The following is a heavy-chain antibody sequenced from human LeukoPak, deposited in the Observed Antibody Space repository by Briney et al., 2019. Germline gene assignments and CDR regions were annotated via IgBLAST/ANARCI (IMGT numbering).Heavy chain of an antibody. CDR1: GYSFTDYY. Sequence: ASVKVSCKASGYSFTDYYIHWVRQAPGQGLEWMGWINPNSGGTNYAQKFQGRVTMTRDTSISTAYMELSRLGSDDTAVYYCAREGVFGRFGELLSSFDYWGQGTLVTVSS. CDR3: AREGVFGRFGELLSSFDY. V-gene: IGHV1-2*02. J-gene: IGHJ4*02. D-gene: IGHD3-10*01. CDR2: INPNSGGT.